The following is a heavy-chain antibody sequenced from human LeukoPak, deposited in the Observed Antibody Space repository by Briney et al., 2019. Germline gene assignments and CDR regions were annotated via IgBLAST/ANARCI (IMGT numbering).Heavy chain of an antibody. CDR3: ATLTDYRGSRPFDI. CDR1: GYTFTSYG. V-gene: IGHV1-18*01. CDR2: ISGYNGDT. Sequence: GASEKVSCKASGYTFTSYGISWVRQAPGQRFEWMGWISGYNGDTNYAQQPQGRLPKTRDPSTSTAYRALRRLTSEDTAAYYSATLTDYRGSRPFDIWGQGTMVTVSS. D-gene: IGHD4-23*01. J-gene: IGHJ3*02.